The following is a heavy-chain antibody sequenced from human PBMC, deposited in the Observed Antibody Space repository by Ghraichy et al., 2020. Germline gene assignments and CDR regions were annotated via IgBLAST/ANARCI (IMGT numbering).Heavy chain of an antibody. V-gene: IGHV4-34*01. CDR1: GGSFSGYY. CDR3: ARRGVSLTRNYFDL. Sequence: SETLSLTCAVYGGSFSGYYWSWIRQTPGKGLECIGEINHSGSTNYNPSLKSRVTILVDTSKNQFSLKLSSVTAADTAVYYCARRGVSLTRNYFDLWGRGTLVTVSA. CDR2: INHSGST. J-gene: IGHJ2*01. D-gene: IGHD1/OR15-1a*01.